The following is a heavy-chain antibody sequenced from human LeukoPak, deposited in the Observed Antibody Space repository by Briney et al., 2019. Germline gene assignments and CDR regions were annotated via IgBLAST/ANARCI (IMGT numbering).Heavy chain of an antibody. CDR2: ISGSGGST. CDR3: ARGGYYADFDY. D-gene: IGHD3-22*01. CDR1: GFTFSSYG. J-gene: IGHJ4*02. V-gene: IGHV3-23*01. Sequence: GGSLRLSCAASGFTFSSYGMSWVRQAPGKGLEWVSAISGSGGSTYYADSVKGRFTISRDNSKNTLYLQMNSLRAEDTAVYYCARGGYYADFDYWGQGTLVTVSS.